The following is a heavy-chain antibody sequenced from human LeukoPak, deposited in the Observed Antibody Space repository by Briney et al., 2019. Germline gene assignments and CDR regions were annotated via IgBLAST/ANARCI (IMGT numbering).Heavy chain of an antibody. D-gene: IGHD6-13*01. V-gene: IGHV1-18*01. CDR3: ARDGAGYGSSWGCNNWFDP. CDR1: VYTFIIHG. Sequence: ASVTVSFTSSVYTFIIHGISWVRQAPGQGPEWMGWISVNNDNTKYAQKVQGRVTMTTDTSTSTAYMELRSLRSDDTAVYYCARDGAGYGSSWGCNNWFDPWGQGTLVTVSS. CDR2: ISVNNDNT. J-gene: IGHJ5*02.